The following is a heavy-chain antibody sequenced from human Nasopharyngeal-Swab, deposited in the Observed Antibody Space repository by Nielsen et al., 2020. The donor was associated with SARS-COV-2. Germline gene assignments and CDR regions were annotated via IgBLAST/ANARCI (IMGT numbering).Heavy chain of an antibody. J-gene: IGHJ3*02. V-gene: IGHV3-9*01. CDR1: GFTFDDYA. Sequence: GGSLRLSCAASGFTFDDYAMHWVRQAPGKGLEWVSGISWNSGSIGYADSVKGRFTISIDNAKNSLYLQMNSLRAEDTALYYCAKVHSSAHDAFDIWGQGTMVTVSS. CDR3: AKVHSSAHDAFDI. D-gene: IGHD6-6*01. CDR2: ISWNSGSI.